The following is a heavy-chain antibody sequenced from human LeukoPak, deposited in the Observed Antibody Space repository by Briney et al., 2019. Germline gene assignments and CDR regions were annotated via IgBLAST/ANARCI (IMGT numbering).Heavy chain of an antibody. CDR1: GGTFSSYA. Sequence: SVKVSCKASGGTFSSYAISWVLQAPGQGLEWMGGIIPIFGTANYAQKFQGRVTITADESTSTAYMELSSLRSEDTAVYYCARVVVPAGHVDYWGQGTLVTVSS. CDR3: ARVVVPAGHVDY. CDR2: IIPIFGTA. J-gene: IGHJ4*02. V-gene: IGHV1-69*01. D-gene: IGHD2-2*01.